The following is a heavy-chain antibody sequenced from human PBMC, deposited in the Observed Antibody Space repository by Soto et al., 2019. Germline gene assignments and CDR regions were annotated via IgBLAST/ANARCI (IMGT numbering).Heavy chain of an antibody. CDR2: INPNSGGT. V-gene: IGHV1-2*04. CDR1: GYTFTGYY. D-gene: IGHD3-3*01. CDR3: ARGNVLRFLEWSPALDY. Sequence: ASVKVSCKASGYTFTGYYMHWVRQAPGQGLEWMGWINPNSGGTNYAQKFQGWVTMTRDTSISTAYMELSRLRSDDTAVYYCARGNVLRFLEWSPALDYWGQGTPVTVSS. J-gene: IGHJ4*02.